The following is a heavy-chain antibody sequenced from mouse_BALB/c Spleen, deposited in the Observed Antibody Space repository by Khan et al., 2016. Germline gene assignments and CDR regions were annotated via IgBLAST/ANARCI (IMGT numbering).Heavy chain of an antibody. D-gene: IGHD1-2*01. V-gene: IGHV4-1*02. J-gene: IGHJ3*01. CDR3: ARRILYYGRFGY. CDR1: GFDFSRYW. CDR2: INPDSSTI. Sequence: EVKLLESGGGLVQPGGSLKLSCAASGFDFSRYWMSWVRQAPGKGLERIGEINPDSSTINYTLSVKDKFIISRDNAKNTLYLQMSKVRSEDTAPYYCARRILYYGRFGYWGQETLVTVST.